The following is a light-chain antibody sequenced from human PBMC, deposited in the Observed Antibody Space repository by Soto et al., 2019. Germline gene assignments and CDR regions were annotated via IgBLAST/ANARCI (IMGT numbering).Light chain of an antibody. Sequence: IVLTQSPGTLSLSLGDGPTLPCRASQPVGNNYLAWYRQSPGQSPRILXXGEXSRATGIPERFIGSGSGKDFTLTISRLEPEDFALYYCRHYQRGHTSTFGQGTRLEIK. CDR3: RHYQRGHTST. J-gene: IGKJ5*01. CDR1: QPVGNNY. CDR2: GEX. V-gene: IGKV3-20*01.